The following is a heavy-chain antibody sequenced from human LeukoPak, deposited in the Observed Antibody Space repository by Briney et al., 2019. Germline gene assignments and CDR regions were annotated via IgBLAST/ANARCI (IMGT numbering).Heavy chain of an antibody. J-gene: IGHJ2*01. Sequence: SETLSLTCAVSGGSFSGFYWSWIRQPPGKGLEWIGEMHHSGATSYKPSLRSRVTISGGTSKNQFSLNLNSVTAADTAVYYCARVISGYYYFDLWGLGTLVTVSS. D-gene: IGHD2/OR15-2a*01. CDR3: ARVISGYYYFDL. CDR2: MHHSGAT. V-gene: IGHV4-34*01. CDR1: GGSFSGFY.